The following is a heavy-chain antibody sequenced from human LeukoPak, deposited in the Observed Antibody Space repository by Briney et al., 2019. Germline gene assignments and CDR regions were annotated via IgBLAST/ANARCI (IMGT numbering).Heavy chain of an antibody. J-gene: IGHJ4*02. V-gene: IGHV4-34*01. D-gene: IGHD5-12*01. Sequence: SETLSLTCAVYGGSFSGYYWSWIRQPPGKGLEWIGEINHSGSTNYNPSLKSRVTISVDTSKNQFSLKLSSVTAADTAVYYCARDYGGYEDYWGQGTLVTVSS. CDR1: GGSFSGYY. CDR2: INHSGST. CDR3: ARDYGGYEDY.